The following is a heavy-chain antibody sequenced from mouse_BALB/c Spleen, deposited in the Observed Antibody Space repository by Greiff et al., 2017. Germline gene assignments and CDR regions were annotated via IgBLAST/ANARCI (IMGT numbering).Heavy chain of an antibody. Sequence: VQLQQSGAELVRPGTSVKVSCKASGYAFTNYLIEWVKQRPGQGLEWIGVINPGSGGTNYNEKFKGKATLTADKSSSTAYMQLSSLTSDDSAVYFCARNWDVGNWFAYWGQGTLGTVSA. D-gene: IGHD4-1*01. CDR1: GYAFTNYL. CDR2: INPGSGGT. V-gene: IGHV1-54*01. CDR3: ARNWDVGNWFAY. J-gene: IGHJ3*01.